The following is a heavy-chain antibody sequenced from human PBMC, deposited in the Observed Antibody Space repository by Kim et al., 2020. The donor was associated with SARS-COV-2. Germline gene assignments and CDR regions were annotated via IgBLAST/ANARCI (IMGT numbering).Heavy chain of an antibody. CDR1: GFTFRDYS. CDR2: LGASTTYI. Sequence: GGSLRLSCAASGFTFRDYSMMWVRQAPGKGLEWVSYLGASTTYISYAESVRGRFTISRDNAKNSLYLQMHSLGTEDTAIYYCTREGFYSGLDVWGQGTTVTVSS. V-gene: IGHV3-21*01. CDR3: TREGFYSGLDV. J-gene: IGHJ6*02.